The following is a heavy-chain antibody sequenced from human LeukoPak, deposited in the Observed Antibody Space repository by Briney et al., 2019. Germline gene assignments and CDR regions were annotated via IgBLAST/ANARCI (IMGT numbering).Heavy chain of an antibody. CDR2: INSDGSST. Sequence: GGSLRLSCAASGFTFRSYGMHWVRQAPGKGLVWVSRINSDGSSTFYADSVKGRFTTSRDNAENTVYLQMNSLRADDTAVYYCARIPGGSGSQYDYWGQGTLVIVSS. CDR1: GFTFRSYG. CDR3: ARIPGGSGSQYDY. V-gene: IGHV3-74*01. D-gene: IGHD3-10*01. J-gene: IGHJ4*02.